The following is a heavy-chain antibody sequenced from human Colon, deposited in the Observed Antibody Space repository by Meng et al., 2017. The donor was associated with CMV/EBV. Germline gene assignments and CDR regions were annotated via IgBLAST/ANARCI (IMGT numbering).Heavy chain of an antibody. J-gene: IGHJ5*02. D-gene: IGHD3-16*01. CDR2: ISPTGSDT. CDR1: GFIFSDYY. Sequence: HVQLGQSGGGLVEPGGSLRLSCAASGFIFSDYYMTWIREAPGKGLEWVSYISPTGSDTNYADSVRGRFTISRDNAKNSLFLQMSSLTAEDTAVYYCVKGHTMINPWGQGTLVTVSS. V-gene: IGHV3-11*05. CDR3: VKGHTMINP.